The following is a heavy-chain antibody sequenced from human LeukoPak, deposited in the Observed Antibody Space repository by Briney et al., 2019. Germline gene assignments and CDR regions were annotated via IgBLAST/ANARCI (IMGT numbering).Heavy chain of an antibody. Sequence: SSETLSLTCTVSGGSISSSSYYLGWIRQPPGKGLEWIGSIYYSGSTYYNPSLKSRVTISVDTSKNQFSLKLSSVTAADTAVYYCARQLGTAPSSSWYSYYYYYMDVWGKGTTVTVSS. J-gene: IGHJ6*03. V-gene: IGHV4-39*01. CDR1: GGSISSSSYY. D-gene: IGHD6-13*01. CDR2: IYYSGST. CDR3: ARQLGTAPSSSWYSYYYYYMDV.